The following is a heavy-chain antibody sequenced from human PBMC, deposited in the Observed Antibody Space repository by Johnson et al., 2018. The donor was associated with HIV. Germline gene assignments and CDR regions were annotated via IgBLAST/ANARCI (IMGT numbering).Heavy chain of an antibody. V-gene: IGHV3-53*01. CDR1: GFTVSSNY. J-gene: IGHJ3*02. D-gene: IGHD4-17*01. CDR2: IYSGGST. Sequence: VQLVESGGGLIQPGGSLRLSCAASGFTVSSNYMSWVRQAPGNGLEWVSLIYSGGSTYYADSVKGRFTISRDNSKNTLYLQMKSLRAEDTAVYYCARVPDYGDYGDAFDILGQGTMVTVSS. CDR3: ARVPDYGDYGDAFDI.